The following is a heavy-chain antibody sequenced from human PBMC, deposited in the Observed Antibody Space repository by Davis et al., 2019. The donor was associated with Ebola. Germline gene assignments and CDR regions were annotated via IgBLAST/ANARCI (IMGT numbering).Heavy chain of an antibody. CDR2: ISSSSSYI. J-gene: IGHJ4*02. D-gene: IGHD6-13*01. CDR1: GFTFSSYS. V-gene: IGHV3-21*01. Sequence: PGGSLRLSCAASGFTFSSYSMNWVRQAPGKGLEWVSSISSSSSYIYYADSVKGRFTISRDNAKNSLYLQMNSLRAEDTAVYYCARDFPGIAAAGLFDYWGQGTLVTVSS. CDR3: ARDFPGIAAAGLFDY.